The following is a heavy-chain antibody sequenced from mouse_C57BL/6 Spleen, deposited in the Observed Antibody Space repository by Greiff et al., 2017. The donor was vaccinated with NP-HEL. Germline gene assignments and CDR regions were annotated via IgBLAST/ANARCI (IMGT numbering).Heavy chain of an antibody. CDR1: FSPFTIYF. CDR3: ARSKGTAQALDY. D-gene: IGHD3-2*02. V-gene: IGHV1-81*01. CDR2: IYPRSGTT. J-gene: IGHJ2*01. Sequence: QVQLQQSGAELARPPASLPLSFPSSFSPFTIYFIIFFNQRTGQGLEWIGEIYPRSGTTYYNETFKGKATLTADKSSSTAYMELRSLTSEDSAVYFCARSKGTAQALDYWGQGTTLTVSS.